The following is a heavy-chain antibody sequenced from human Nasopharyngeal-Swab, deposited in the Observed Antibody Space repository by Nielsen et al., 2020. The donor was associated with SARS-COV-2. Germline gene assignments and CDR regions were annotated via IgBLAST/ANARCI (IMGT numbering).Heavy chain of an antibody. CDR1: GFTFSSNA. CDR3: AKTDYGDLPYYFDY. CDR2: ISGSGGST. D-gene: IGHD4-17*01. V-gene: IGHV3-23*01. J-gene: IGHJ4*02. Sequence: GGSLRLSCAASGFTFSSNAMSWVRQAPRKGLEWVSAISGSGGSTYYADSVKGRFTISRDNSKNTLYLQMNSLRAEDTAVYYCAKTDYGDLPYYFDYWGQGTLVTVSS.